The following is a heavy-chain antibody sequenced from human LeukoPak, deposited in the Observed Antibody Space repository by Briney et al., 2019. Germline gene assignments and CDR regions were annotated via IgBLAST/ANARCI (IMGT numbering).Heavy chain of an antibody. D-gene: IGHD6-13*01. Sequence: GGSLRLSCAASGFTVSSNYMSWVRQAPGKGLEWVSVIYTGGSTYYADSVKGRFTISRDNSKNTLYLQMNSLRAEDTAVYYCATGKYSSSRFEYWGQGTLVTVSS. CDR1: GFTVSSNY. J-gene: IGHJ4*02. CDR2: IYTGGST. CDR3: ATGKYSSSRFEY. V-gene: IGHV3-53*01.